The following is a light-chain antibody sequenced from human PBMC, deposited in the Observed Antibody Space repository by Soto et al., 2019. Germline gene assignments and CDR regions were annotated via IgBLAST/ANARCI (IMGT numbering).Light chain of an antibody. CDR1: QSVTSNY. J-gene: IGKJ1*01. CDR2: GAS. Sequence: EIVLTQSPGTLSLSPGERATLSCRASQSVTSNYLAWYQQKPGQAPRLLIYGASSRATGIPDRISGSGSGTDFTLPNNRLESELFAVYYCQRYGNSPWTFGRGTKVEIK. V-gene: IGKV3-20*01. CDR3: QRYGNSPWT.